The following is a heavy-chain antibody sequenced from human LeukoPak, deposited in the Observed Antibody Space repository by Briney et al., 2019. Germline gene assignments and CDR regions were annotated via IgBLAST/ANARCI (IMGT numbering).Heavy chain of an antibody. D-gene: IGHD5-24*01. Sequence: SETLSLTCTVSGGSIRNYYWSWIRQPPGKGLEWIGYIYYSGNTNQNLSLKSRVTISVDTSKNQFSLKLSSVTAADTAVYYCVRHARDGYNYVEYWGQGALVTVSS. J-gene: IGHJ4*02. V-gene: IGHV4-59*08. CDR3: VRHARDGYNYVEY. CDR1: GGSIRNYY. CDR2: IYYSGNT.